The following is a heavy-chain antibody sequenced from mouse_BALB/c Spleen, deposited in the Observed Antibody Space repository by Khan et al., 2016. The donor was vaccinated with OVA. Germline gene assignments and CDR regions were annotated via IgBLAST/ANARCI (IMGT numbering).Heavy chain of an antibody. CDR3: GRRDYGGSYGFAY. CDR2: IWSGGTT. J-gene: IGHJ3*01. Sequence: VQLQESGPGLVQPSQSLSITCTVSDFSLTNYGVHWVRQSPGQGLEWLGVIWSGGTTDYNVAFISRLSITKDNSKSQAFFKMNSLQDDDTAIYYCGRRDYGGSYGFAYWGQGTLVTVSA. CDR1: DFSLTNYG. D-gene: IGHD1-1*02. V-gene: IGHV2-4*02.